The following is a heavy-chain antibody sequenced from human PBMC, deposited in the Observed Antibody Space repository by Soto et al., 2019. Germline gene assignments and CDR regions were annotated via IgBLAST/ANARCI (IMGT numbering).Heavy chain of an antibody. D-gene: IGHD6-19*01. Sequence: GGSLRLSCAASGFTFSSYAMSWVRQAPGKGLEWVSAISGSGGSTYYADSVKGRFTISRDNSKNTLYLQMNSLRAEDTAVYYCAKGFPPLASGWYKYYFDYWGQGTLVTVSS. J-gene: IGHJ4*02. V-gene: IGHV3-23*01. CDR3: AKGFPPLASGWYKYYFDY. CDR1: GFTFSSYA. CDR2: ISGSGGST.